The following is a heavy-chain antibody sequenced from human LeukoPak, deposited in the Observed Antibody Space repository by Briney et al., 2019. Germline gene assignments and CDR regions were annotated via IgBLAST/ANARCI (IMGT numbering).Heavy chain of an antibody. J-gene: IGHJ6*03. CDR1: GFTFNTYS. Sequence: GGSLRLSCAASGFTFNTYSMNWARQAPGKGLEWVSSIDSSSGYMFYADSVKGRFTISRDNAKNSLYLQMNSLRAEDTAVYYCARDMYYDILTGYSYYYYMDVWGKGTTVTISS. V-gene: IGHV3-21*01. CDR3: ARDMYYDILTGYSYYYYMDV. D-gene: IGHD3-9*01. CDR2: IDSSSGYM.